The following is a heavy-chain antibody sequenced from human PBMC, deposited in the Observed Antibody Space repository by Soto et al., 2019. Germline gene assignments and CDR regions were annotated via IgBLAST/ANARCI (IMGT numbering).Heavy chain of an antibody. V-gene: IGHV4-31*03. CDR3: ARDVRLVNNYYYYYMDV. CDR1: GGSISSGGYY. CDR2: IYYSGST. Sequence: QVQLQESGPGLVKPSQTLSLTCTVSGGSISSGGYYWSWIRQHPGKGLEWIGYIYYSGSTYYNPSLKSRVTISVDTSKNQFSLKLSSVTAADTAVYYCARDVRLVNNYYYYYMDVWGKGTTVTVSS. D-gene: IGHD1-26*01. J-gene: IGHJ6*03.